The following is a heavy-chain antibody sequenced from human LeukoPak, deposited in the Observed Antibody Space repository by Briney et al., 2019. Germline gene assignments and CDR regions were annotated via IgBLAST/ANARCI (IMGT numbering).Heavy chain of an antibody. D-gene: IGHD2-21*02. CDR3: ARGTVTAPDY. CDR1: GFSVSNTY. J-gene: IGHJ4*02. V-gene: IGHV3-53*01. Sequence: PGGSLRLSCAASGFSVSNTYMSWVRQAPGKGLEWVSIIYSGGNTYYADSVKGGFTISRDNSKNTLYLQMNRLRPEDTAVYYCARGTVTAPDYWGQGTLVTVSS. CDR2: IYSGGNT.